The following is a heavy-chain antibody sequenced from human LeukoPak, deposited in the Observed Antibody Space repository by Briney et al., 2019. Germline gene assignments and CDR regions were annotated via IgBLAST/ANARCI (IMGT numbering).Heavy chain of an antibody. CDR2: ISAYNGNT. Sequence: ASLKVSCTAFGYSCSSYSISWVRQTPGHGRGWMGRISAYNGNTDYAQKFQGRVTMTTDTSTNTAYLELRSLRSDDTAVYYCARDPRGFCTGGGCYSLSDWFDPWGQGTLVTVSS. V-gene: IGHV1-18*01. CDR1: GYSCSSYS. CDR3: ARDPRGFCTGGGCYSLSDWFDP. J-gene: IGHJ5*02. D-gene: IGHD2-8*02.